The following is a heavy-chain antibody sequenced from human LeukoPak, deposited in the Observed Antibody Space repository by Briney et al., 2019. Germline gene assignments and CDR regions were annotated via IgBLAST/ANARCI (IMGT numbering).Heavy chain of an antibody. CDR1: GFTFSNYG. CDR3: AFGYGMVRGVISFVALGY. J-gene: IGHJ4*02. CDR2: IRSDGINK. V-gene: IGHV3-30*02. D-gene: IGHD3-10*01. Sequence: PGGSLRLSCAASGFTFSNYGMHWVRQAPGKGLEWVAFIRSDGINKYHADSVKGRFTISRDNSKNTLYLQMNSLRAEDTAVYYCAFGYGMVRGVISFVALGYWGQGTLVTVSS.